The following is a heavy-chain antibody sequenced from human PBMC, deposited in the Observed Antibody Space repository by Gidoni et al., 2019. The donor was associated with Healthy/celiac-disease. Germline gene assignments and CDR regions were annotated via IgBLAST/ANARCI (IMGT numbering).Heavy chain of an antibody. Sequence: EVQLVALGGRLIQPGGSPILSCAASGFTVSSNYMCWVRQASGKGLGCVSVIYSGGSTYYADSVKGRFTISRDNSKNTLYLQKNSLRAEDTAVYYCHSLGEGMVHWGQGTLVTVSS. CDR2: IYSGGST. V-gene: IGHV3-53*01. CDR1: GFTVSSNY. D-gene: IGHD3-16*01. J-gene: IGHJ4*02. CDR3: HSLGEGMVH.